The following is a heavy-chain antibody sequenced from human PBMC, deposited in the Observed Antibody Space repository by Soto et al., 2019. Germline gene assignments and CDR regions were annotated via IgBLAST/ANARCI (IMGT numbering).Heavy chain of an antibody. CDR1: GFKFSSYC. CDR3: ARDSQTTVTYYYYYMDV. CDR2: IWYDGSNK. J-gene: IGHJ6*03. V-gene: IGHV3-33*01. Sequence: GGSLRLSCAASGFKFSSYCMHWVRQAPGKGLEWVAVIWYDGSNKYYADSVKGRFTISRDNSKNTLYLQMNSLRAEDTAVYYCARDSQTTVTYYYYYMDVWGKGTTVTVSS. D-gene: IGHD4-4*01.